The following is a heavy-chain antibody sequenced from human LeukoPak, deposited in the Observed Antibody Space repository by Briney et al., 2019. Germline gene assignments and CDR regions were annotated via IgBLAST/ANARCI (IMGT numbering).Heavy chain of an antibody. V-gene: IGHV3-30*02. D-gene: IGHD1-26*01. Sequence: GGSLRLSCAASGFTFSSFGMHWVRQAPGKGLEWVADIWFDGKNEHFADSVKGRFTISRDNSKNTLYLQMNSLRAEDTAVYYCAKGDSGSYWGRFYYYYGMDVWGQGTTVTVSS. CDR3: AKGDSGSYWGRFYYYYGMDV. CDR2: IWFDGKNE. CDR1: GFTFSSFG. J-gene: IGHJ6*02.